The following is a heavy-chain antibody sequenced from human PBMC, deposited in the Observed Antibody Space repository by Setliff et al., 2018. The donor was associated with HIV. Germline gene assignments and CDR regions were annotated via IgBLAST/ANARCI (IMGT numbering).Heavy chain of an antibody. CDR3: AKLVSTTALSGWPNDAFDI. D-gene: IGHD4-4*01. CDR1: GDTFSNVL. J-gene: IGHJ3*02. CDR2: FIPLYGSR. Sequence: SVKVSCKASGDTFSNVLITWVRQAPGQGLEWMGGFIPLYGSRNYAQRFQGRVSMTTDGVMSTAYMELSSLRSEDTAVYYCAKLVSTTALSGWPNDAFDIWGQGTMVTVSS. V-gene: IGHV1-69*05.